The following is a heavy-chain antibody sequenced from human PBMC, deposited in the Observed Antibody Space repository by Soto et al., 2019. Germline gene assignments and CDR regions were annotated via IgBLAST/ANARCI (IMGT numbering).Heavy chain of an antibody. J-gene: IGHJ4*02. CDR2: IYYSGST. D-gene: IGHD6-25*01. Sequence: SETLPLTCTVSGGSISSYYWSWIRQPPGKGLEWIGYIYYSGSTNYNPSLKSRVTISVDTSKNQFSLKLSSVTAADTAVYYCARGRLALAPVDYWGQGTLVTVSS. V-gene: IGHV4-59*01. CDR1: GGSISSYY. CDR3: ARGRLALAPVDY.